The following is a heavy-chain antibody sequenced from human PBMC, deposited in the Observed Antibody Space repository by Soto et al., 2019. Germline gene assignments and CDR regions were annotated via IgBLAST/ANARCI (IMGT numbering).Heavy chain of an antibody. J-gene: IGHJ6*02. CDR1: GFTFDDYA. Sequence: EVQLVESGGGLVQPGRSLRLSCAASGFTFDDYAMHWVRQAPGKGLEWVSGISWNSGSIGYAGSVKGRFTISRDNAKNSLYLQMNSLRAEDTALYYCAAFGYSYGYYYYYGMDVWGQGTTVTVSS. V-gene: IGHV3-9*01. CDR3: AAFGYSYGYYYYYGMDV. D-gene: IGHD5-18*01. CDR2: ISWNSGSI.